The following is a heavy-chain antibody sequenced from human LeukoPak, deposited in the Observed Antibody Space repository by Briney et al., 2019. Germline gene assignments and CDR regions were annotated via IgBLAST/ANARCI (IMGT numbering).Heavy chain of an antibody. J-gene: IGHJ4*02. Sequence: PGGSLRLSCAASGFTFSRYSMHWVRQAPGKGLVWVSHVNSDGSGTDYADSVKGRFTISRDNAKNTLYLQMNSLRAEDTAVYYCARNPTITGTAETDFDYWGQGTLVTVSS. CDR1: GFTFSRYS. CDR3: ARNPTITGTAETDFDY. D-gene: IGHD1-7*01. V-gene: IGHV3-74*01. CDR2: VNSDGSGT.